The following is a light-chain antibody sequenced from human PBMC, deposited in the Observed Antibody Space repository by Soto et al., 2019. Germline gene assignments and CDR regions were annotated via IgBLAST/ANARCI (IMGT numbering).Light chain of an antibody. V-gene: IGKV3-20*01. CDR3: QQYGPSPMYT. CDR2: GAS. J-gene: IGKJ2*01. CDR1: QTVSSSY. Sequence: EIVLTQSPGTLSLSPGERATLSCRASQTVSSSYLAWYQQKPGQAPRLLIYGASTRATGIPGRFSGSASGTDFTLPIRRLEAEDFAVYYCQQYGPSPMYTFGQGTNLEIK.